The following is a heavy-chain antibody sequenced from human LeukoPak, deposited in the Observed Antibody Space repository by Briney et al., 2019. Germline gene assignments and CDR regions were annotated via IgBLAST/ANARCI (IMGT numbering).Heavy chain of an antibody. CDR1: GGTFSSYT. CDR3: ARGVSSYYDSSGYRPLDY. D-gene: IGHD3-22*01. J-gene: IGHJ4*02. CDR2: IIPILGIA. V-gene: IGHV1-69*02. Sequence: SVKVSCKASGGTFSSYTISWVRQAPGQGLEWMGRIIPILGIANYAQKFQGRVTITADKSTSTAYMELSSLRSEDTAVYYCARGVSSYYDSSGYRPLDYWGQGTLVTVSS.